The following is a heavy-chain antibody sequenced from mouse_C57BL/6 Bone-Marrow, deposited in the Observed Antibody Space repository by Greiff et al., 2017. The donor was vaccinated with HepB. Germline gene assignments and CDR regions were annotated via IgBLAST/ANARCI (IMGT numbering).Heavy chain of an antibody. D-gene: IGHD1-1*02. CDR3: TRSPLYGPVAY. CDR2: IYPGNSDT. V-gene: IGHV1-5*01. CDR1: GYTFTSYW. J-gene: IGHJ3*01. Sequence: VQLQQSGTVLARPGASVKMSCKTSGYTFTSYWMHWVKQRPGQGLEWIGAIYPGNSDTSYNQKFKGKAKLTAVTSASTAYMELSSLTNEDSAVYYCTRSPLYGPVAYWGQGTLVTVSA.